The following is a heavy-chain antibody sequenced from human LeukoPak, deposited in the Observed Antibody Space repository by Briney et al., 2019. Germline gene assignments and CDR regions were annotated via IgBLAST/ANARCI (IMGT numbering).Heavy chain of an antibody. CDR2: IYYSGST. J-gene: IGHJ5*02. D-gene: IGHD2-15*01. Sequence: SQTLSLTRTVSGGSISSGDYYWSWIRQPPGKGLEWIGYIYYSGSTYYNPSLKSRVTISVDTSKNQFSLKLSSVTAADTAVYYRARVVVVAATGIRFDPWGQGTLVTVSS. CDR3: ARVVVVAATGIRFDP. CDR1: GGSISSGDYY. V-gene: IGHV4-30-4*08.